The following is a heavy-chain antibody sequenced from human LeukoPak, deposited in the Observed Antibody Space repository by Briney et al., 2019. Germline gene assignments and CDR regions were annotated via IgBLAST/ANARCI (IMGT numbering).Heavy chain of an antibody. J-gene: IGHJ6*04. CDR2: IDPRSGGT. D-gene: IGHD2-2*03. CDR1: GYDFTGNY. V-gene: IGHV1-2*02. CDR3: AREVLVYGLDV. Sequence: GASVKVSCKASGYDFTGNYVHWVRQAPGQGLEWMGWIDPRSGGTIYTQKFQGRVTMTRDTAISTAYVELRRLKSDDTAVYYCAREVLVYGLDVWGNGTAVAVSA.